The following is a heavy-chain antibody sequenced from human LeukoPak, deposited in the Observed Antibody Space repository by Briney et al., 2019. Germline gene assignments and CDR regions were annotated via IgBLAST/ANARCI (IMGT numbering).Heavy chain of an antibody. J-gene: IGHJ4*02. CDR1: GGSISSGGYY. Sequence: SETLSLTCTVSGGSISSGGYYWSWIRQHPGKGLEWIGYIYYSGSTYYNPSLKSRVTISVDTSKNQFSLKLSSVTAADTAVYYCASTGDLGRRRAFDYWGQGTLVTVSS. CDR2: IYYSGST. V-gene: IGHV4-31*03. CDR3: ASTGDLGRRRAFDY. D-gene: IGHD7-27*01.